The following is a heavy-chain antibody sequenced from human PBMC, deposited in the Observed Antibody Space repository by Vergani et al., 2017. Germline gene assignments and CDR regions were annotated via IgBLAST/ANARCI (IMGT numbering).Heavy chain of an antibody. CDR1: GASVTSYY. J-gene: IGHJ4*02. Sequence: QVKLQESGPGLVKPSETLFLTCTVPGASVTSYYWSWIRQPPGKGLEWMGYVSFRGDTLYDPSVKGRMTISLNTSSNQFSLYLTSVTAADTAVYYCARSRIYYGAGSPDYWGQGTLVTVSS. CDR3: ARSRIYYGAGSPDY. V-gene: IGHV4-59*02. CDR2: VSFRGDT. D-gene: IGHD3-10*01.